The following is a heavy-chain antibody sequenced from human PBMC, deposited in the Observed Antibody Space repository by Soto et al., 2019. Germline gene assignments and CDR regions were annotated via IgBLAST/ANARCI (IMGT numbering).Heavy chain of an antibody. D-gene: IGHD3-10*01. CDR1: GGSISSYY. CDR3: ARVPTSGRDYYCDGMDV. Sequence: ASETLSLTCTVSGGSISSYYWSWIRQPAGKGLDWIWRIYTSPSTNYNPSLKSPVTMSVDTSKNQFSLKLSSVTAAGTAVYYCARVPTSGRDYYCDGMDVCGEVRTVNVFS. CDR2: IYTSPST. J-gene: IGHJ6*04. V-gene: IGHV4-4*07.